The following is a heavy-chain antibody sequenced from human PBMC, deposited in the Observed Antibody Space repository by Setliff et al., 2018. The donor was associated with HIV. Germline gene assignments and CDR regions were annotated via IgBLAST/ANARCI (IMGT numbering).Heavy chain of an antibody. CDR2: INIGNGDT. J-gene: IGHJ4*02. CDR1: GYSFTDYA. V-gene: IGHV1-3*03. CDR3: ARGWHSTSPNSYFDY. Sequence: ASVKVSCKASGYSFTDYAMNWVRQAPGQGLEWMGWINIGNGDTKYSQDFHDRVTISRDTPATTVHMELSSLRSDDMAVYYCARGWHSTSPNSYFDYWGQGSLVTAPQ. D-gene: IGHD6-6*01.